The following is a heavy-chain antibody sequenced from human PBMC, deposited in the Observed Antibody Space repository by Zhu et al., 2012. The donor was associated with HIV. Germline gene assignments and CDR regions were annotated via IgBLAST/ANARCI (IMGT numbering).Heavy chain of an antibody. Sequence: QVQLQQWGAGLLKPSETLSLTCAVYGGSFSGYYWSWIRQPPGKGLEWIGEINHSGSTNYNPSLKSRVTISVDTSKNQFSLKLSSVTAADTAVYYCARPGRTYYDILTGYGGDAFDIWGQGTMVTVSS. J-gene: IGHJ3*02. V-gene: IGHV4-34*01. CDR2: INHSGST. D-gene: IGHD3-9*01. CDR1: GGSFSGYY. CDR3: ARPGRTYYDILTGYGGDAFDI.